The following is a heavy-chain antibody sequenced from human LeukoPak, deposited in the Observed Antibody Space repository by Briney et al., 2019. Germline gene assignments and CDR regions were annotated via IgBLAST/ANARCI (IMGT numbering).Heavy chain of an antibody. CDR2: IYTSGST. D-gene: IGHD3-22*01. V-gene: IGHV4-4*07. J-gene: IGHJ3*02. Sequence: SETLSLTCTVSGGSISSYYWSWIRQPAGKGLEWIGRIYTSGSTNYNPSLKSRVTMSVDTSKNQFSLKLSSVTAADTAVYYCARGSGGGYYYDSSGQDAFDIWGQGTMVTVSS. CDR1: GGSISSYY. CDR3: ARGSGGGYYYDSSGQDAFDI.